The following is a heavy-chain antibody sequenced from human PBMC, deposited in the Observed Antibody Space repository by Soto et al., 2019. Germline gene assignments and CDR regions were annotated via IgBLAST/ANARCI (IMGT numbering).Heavy chain of an antibody. V-gene: IGHV3-48*01. CDR3: ARDLSWGSNWYYYMDV. CDR1: GFILSDCA. CDR2: ISSSSSVI. D-gene: IGHD7-27*01. J-gene: IGHJ6*03. Sequence: EVQLVESGGGLVQPGGSLRLSCATSGFILSDCAMNWVRQAPGKRLEWVSYISSSSSVIDYADSVKGRFTVSRDNARNSLYLQMNRLRAEDTAVYYCARDLSWGSNWYYYMDVWGKGTTVTVSS.